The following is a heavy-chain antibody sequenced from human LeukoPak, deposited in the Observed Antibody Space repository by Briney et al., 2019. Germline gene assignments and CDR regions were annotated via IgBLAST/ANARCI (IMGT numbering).Heavy chain of an antibody. CDR3: SCGDYYVAHVRF. V-gene: IGHV4-59*01. CDR2: IYYSGST. CDR1: GGSISFYY. Sequence: SETLSLTCTVSGGSISFYYTRWIRQPPGKRLEWIGYIYYSGSTNYNPSLKSRVTISVDTSKNQFSLKLSSVTAADTAVYYCSCGDYYVAHVRFWDQGHLVTVSS. D-gene: IGHD3-10*02. J-gene: IGHJ4*02.